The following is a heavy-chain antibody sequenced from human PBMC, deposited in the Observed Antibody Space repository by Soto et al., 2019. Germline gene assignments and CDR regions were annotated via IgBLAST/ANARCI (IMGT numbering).Heavy chain of an antibody. CDR2: IIPNHGIA. J-gene: IGHJ5*02. D-gene: IGHD6-13*01. Sequence: SVKVSCKASGGTFSSYTISWVRQAPGQGLEWMGRIIPNHGIANYAQKFQGRVTITADTSTSTAYMELRSLRSDDTAVYYCALRGSSWAWFDPWGQGTLVTVSS. V-gene: IGHV1-69*02. CDR3: ALRGSSWAWFDP. CDR1: GGTFSSYT.